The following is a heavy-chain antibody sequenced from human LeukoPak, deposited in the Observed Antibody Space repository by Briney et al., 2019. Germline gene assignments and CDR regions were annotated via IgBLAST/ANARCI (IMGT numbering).Heavy chain of an antibody. V-gene: IGHV3-48*03. CDR1: GFSFSSYE. Sequence: PGRSLRLSCAASGFSFSSYEMNWVRQAPGKGLEWVSVKGRFTISRDNAKNSVHLQMNSLRAEDTAVYYCARDPLGAQFDYWGQGTLVTVSS. J-gene: IGHJ4*02. CDR3: ARDPLGAQFDY. D-gene: IGHD1-26*01.